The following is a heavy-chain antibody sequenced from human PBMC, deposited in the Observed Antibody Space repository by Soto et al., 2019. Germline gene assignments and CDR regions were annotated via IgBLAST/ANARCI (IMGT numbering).Heavy chain of an antibody. V-gene: IGHV1-18*01. Sequence: QVQLVQSGAEVKKPGASVKVSCKASGYTFPSYGISWVRQAPGQGLEWMGWISVYDGNTNYPQKLQGRVTMTTDTSTSTAYMELRSLRSDDTAVYYCARDRSDSGSYPPRAFDIWGQGTMVTVSS. J-gene: IGHJ3*02. CDR2: ISVYDGNT. CDR3: ARDRSDSGSYPPRAFDI. CDR1: GYTFPSYG. D-gene: IGHD1-26*01.